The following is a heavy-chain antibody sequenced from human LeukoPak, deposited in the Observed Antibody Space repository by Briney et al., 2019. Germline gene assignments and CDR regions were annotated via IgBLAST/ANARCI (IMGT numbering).Heavy chain of an antibody. CDR2: INSDGSST. Sequence: PGGSLRLSCAASGFTFSSYWMHWVRHAPGKGLVWVSRINSDGSSTTYADSVKGRFTISRDNAKKTLYLQMNSLRAEDTAVYYCVRDPNYSENFDYWGQGALVTV. V-gene: IGHV3-74*01. CDR1: GFTFSSYW. J-gene: IGHJ4*02. D-gene: IGHD2-21*01. CDR3: VRDPNYSENFDY.